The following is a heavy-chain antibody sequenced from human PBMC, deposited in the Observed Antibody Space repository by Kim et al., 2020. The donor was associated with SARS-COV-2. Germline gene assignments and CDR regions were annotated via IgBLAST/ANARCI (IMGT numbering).Heavy chain of an antibody. CDR2: IKSDGSSK. CDR3: ARELKIDPSSPRQYDALDM. V-gene: IGHV3-74*01. J-gene: IGHJ3*02. D-gene: IGHD4-4*01. Sequence: GGSLRLSCAASEFTFSNYWMHWVRQMPGQGLEWVSRIKSDGSSKDYADSVKGRFRITRDNAWNKMYLEMNGLRVEDTAVYCCARELKIDPSSPRQYDALDMWGQGTMVTVSS. CDR1: EFTFSNYW.